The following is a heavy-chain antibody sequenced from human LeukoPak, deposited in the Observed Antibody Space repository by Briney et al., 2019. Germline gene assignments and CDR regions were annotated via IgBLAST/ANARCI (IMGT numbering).Heavy chain of an antibody. Sequence: SETLSLTCTVSGGSISSYYWSWIRQPPGKGLEWIGYISYSGSTNFNPSLKSRVTISVDTSKNQFSLKVSSVTAADTAVYYCARHSSGYLSYFDYWGQGTLVPVSS. CDR1: GGSISSYY. CDR2: ISYSGST. CDR3: ARHSSGYLSYFDY. V-gene: IGHV4-59*08. J-gene: IGHJ4*02. D-gene: IGHD3-22*01.